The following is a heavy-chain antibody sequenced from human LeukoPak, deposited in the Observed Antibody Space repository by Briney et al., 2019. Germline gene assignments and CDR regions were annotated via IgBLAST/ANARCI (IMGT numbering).Heavy chain of an antibody. D-gene: IGHD6-19*01. J-gene: IGHJ4*02. CDR1: GGSISSHY. Sequence: SETLSLTCTVSGGSISSHYWSWIRQPPGKGLEWIGYIYYSGSTNYNPSLKSRVTISVDTSKNQFSLKLSSVTAADTAVYYCARGGIAVAVHFDYWGQGTLVTVSS. CDR3: ARGGIAVAVHFDY. V-gene: IGHV4-59*11. CDR2: IYYSGST.